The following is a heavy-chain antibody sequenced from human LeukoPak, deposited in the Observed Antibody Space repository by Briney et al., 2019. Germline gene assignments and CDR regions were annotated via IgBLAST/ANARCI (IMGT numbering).Heavy chain of an antibody. CDR2: IIPILGIA. J-gene: IGHJ4*02. Sequence: GASVKVSCKASGGTFSSYAISWVRQAPGQGLEWMGRIIPILGIANYAQKFQGRVTITADKSTSTAYMELSSLRSDDTAVYYCAREGEERARNFDYWGQGTLVTVSS. CDR1: GGTFSSYA. D-gene: IGHD1-1*01. V-gene: IGHV1-69*04. CDR3: AREGEERARNFDY.